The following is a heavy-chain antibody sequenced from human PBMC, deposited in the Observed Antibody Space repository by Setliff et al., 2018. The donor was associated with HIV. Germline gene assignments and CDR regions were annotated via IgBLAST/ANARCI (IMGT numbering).Heavy chain of an antibody. V-gene: IGHV1-8*02. D-gene: IGHD2-21*02. CDR1: GYTFTNYD. J-gene: IGHJ3*02. CDR3: ARVTPYCGGDCFDAFDI. Sequence: GASVKVSCKASGYTFTNYDINWVRRATGQGLEWMGWMNPNSGNTGYAQKFLGRVTMTRNTSISTAYMELRSLRSEDTAVYFCARVTPYCGGDCFDAFDIWGQGTMVTVS. CDR2: MNPNSGNT.